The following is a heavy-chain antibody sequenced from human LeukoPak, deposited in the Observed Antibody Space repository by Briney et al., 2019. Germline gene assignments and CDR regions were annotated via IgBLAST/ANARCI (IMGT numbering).Heavy chain of an antibody. V-gene: IGHV1-69*04. Sequence: GASVKVSCKASGGTFSSYAISWARQAPGQGLEWMGRIIPILGIANYAQKFQGRVTITADKSTSTAYMELSSLRSEDTAVYYCARDSYSSSWGKRFDPWGQGTLVTVSS. CDR3: ARDSYSSSWGKRFDP. CDR2: IIPILGIA. J-gene: IGHJ5*02. CDR1: GGTFSSYA. D-gene: IGHD6-13*01.